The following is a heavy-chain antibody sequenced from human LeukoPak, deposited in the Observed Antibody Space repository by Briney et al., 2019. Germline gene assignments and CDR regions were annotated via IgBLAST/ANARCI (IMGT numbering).Heavy chain of an antibody. J-gene: IGHJ4*02. V-gene: IGHV3-23*01. CDR3: AKGVAGSGYFDY. D-gene: IGHD2-15*01. CDR2: ISGSGGST. Sequence: PGGSLRLSCAASGFTFSSYAMSWVRQASGRGLEWVSAISGSGGSTYYADSVKGRFTISRDNPKNTLYLQMNSLRAEDTAVYYCAKGVAGSGYFDYWGQGTLVTVSS. CDR1: GFTFSSYA.